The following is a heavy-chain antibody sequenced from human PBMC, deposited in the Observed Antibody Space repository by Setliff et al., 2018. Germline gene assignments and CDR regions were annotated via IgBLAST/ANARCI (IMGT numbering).Heavy chain of an antibody. CDR3: ARLRGAFDY. Sequence: SETLSLTCAVSGYSISSGYYWSWIRQPPGKGLEWIGYIYYSGSTNYNPSLKSRVTISVDTSKNQFSLRLNSATAADTAVYYCARLRGAFDYWGQGTLVTVS. D-gene: IGHD3-16*01. J-gene: IGHJ4*02. V-gene: IGHV4-61*01. CDR2: IYYSGST. CDR1: GYSISSGYY.